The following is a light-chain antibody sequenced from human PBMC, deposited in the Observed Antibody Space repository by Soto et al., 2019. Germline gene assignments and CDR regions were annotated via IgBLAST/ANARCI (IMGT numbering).Light chain of an antibody. CDR2: DAS. J-gene: IGKJ5*01. V-gene: IGKV3-15*01. CDR3: QQYDDWPLT. Sequence: ETVMTHSPATLSVSRWERATLSCRASQSVSSDLAWYQQKPGQAPRLLIHDASTRATGIPARFSGSGSGTEFTLTISSLQSEDFAVDYCQQYDDWPLTFGQGTRLEIK. CDR1: QSVSSD.